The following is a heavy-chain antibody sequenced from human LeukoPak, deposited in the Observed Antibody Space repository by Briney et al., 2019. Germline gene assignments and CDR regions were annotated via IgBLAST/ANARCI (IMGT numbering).Heavy chain of an antibody. CDR3: ARSPSGYYYYYYMDV. CDR2: IYYSGST. V-gene: IGHV4-39*01. CDR1: GGSISSSSYY. J-gene: IGHJ6*03. D-gene: IGHD7-27*01. Sequence: SETLSLTCTVSGGSISSSSYYWGWIRQPPGKGLEWIGSIYYSGSTYYNPSLKSRVTISVDTSKNQFSLKLSSVTAADTAVYYCARSPSGYYYYYYMDVWGKGTTVTVSS.